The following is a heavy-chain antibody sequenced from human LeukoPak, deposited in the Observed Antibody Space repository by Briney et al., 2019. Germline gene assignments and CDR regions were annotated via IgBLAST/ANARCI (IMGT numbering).Heavy chain of an antibody. D-gene: IGHD3-22*01. J-gene: IGHJ4*02. CDR2: ISSSSSYI. CDR3: ARAYYDSSGYVDY. CDR1: GFTFSSYS. V-gene: IGHV3-21*01. Sequence: GGSLRLSCAASGFTFSSYSMNWVRQAPGKGLEWVSSISSSSSYIYYADSVKGRFTISRDNAKNSLYLQMNCLRAEDTAVYYCARAYYDSSGYVDYWGQGTLVTVSS.